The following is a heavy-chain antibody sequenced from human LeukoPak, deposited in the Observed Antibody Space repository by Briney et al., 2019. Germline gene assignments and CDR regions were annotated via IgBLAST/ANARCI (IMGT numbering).Heavy chain of an antibody. V-gene: IGHV3-53*01. CDR3: ARGGRGSAAVVAPRSFDI. CDR1: GFTVSSIH. Sequence: GGSLRLSCAASGFTVSSIHMVWVRQAPGKGLEWVSVTYTGGNSYYADSVKGRFIISRDISKNTLYLQMNSLRAEDSALYYCARGGRGSAAVVAPRSFDIWGQGTMVTVSS. CDR2: TYTGGNS. D-gene: IGHD3-22*01. J-gene: IGHJ3*02.